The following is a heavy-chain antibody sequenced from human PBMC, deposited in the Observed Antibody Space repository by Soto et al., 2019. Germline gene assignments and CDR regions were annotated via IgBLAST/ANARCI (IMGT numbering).Heavy chain of an antibody. CDR2: IYYSGST. D-gene: IGHD6-13*01. CDR1: GGSISSRGYY. Sequence: SETLSLTCTVPGGSISSRGYYWSWIRQHPGKGLEWIGYIYYSGSTYYNPSLKSRVTISVDTSENQFSLKLSSVTAADTAVYYCARDPSIADFYGMDVWGQGTTVT. V-gene: IGHV4-31*03. CDR3: ARDPSIADFYGMDV. J-gene: IGHJ6*02.